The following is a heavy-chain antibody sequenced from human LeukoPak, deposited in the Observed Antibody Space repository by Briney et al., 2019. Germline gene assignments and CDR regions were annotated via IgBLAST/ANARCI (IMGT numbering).Heavy chain of an antibody. CDR1: GFSFKTYD. D-gene: IGHD3-22*01. J-gene: IGHJ4*02. CDR2: ISYDGIKK. CDR3: ARMYDSTGYSTFDY. V-gene: IGHV3-30-3*01. Sequence: GGSLRLSCAGYGFSFKTYDMNWVRQAPGKGLEWVALISYDGIKKYYADSVKGRFTISRDEFKNTLFLEMNRLRDEDTAVYICARMYDSTGYSTFDYWGQGALVTVSS.